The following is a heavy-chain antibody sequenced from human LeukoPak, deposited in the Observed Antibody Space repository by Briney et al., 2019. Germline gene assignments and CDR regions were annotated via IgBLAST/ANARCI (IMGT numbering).Heavy chain of an antibody. CDR3: APTAEAYTSWWKV. V-gene: IGHV1-2*02. D-gene: IGHD3-16*01. Sequence: GASVKVSCKASGYKFTDDYMHWVRQAPGQGLEFMGWINPDSGFTNYAPKFKGRVTMTRDTSISTAYLEVRSLTSDDTAVYYCAPTAEAYTSWWKVWGQGTLVTVSS. J-gene: IGHJ4*02. CDR2: INPDSGFT. CDR1: GYKFTDDY.